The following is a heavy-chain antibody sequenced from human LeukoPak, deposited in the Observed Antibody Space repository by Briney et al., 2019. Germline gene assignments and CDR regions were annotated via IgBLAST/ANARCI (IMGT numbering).Heavy chain of an antibody. Sequence: GGSLRLSCAASGFTFSSNAMSWVRQAPGKGLEWVSAISAAGGTTYYADSMKGRFTISRDNSKNTLYLQMNSLRAEDTAVYYCANRGTFYYGSGSYFPFFDYWGQGILVTVSS. V-gene: IGHV3-23*01. CDR1: GFTFSSNA. D-gene: IGHD3-10*01. CDR3: ANRGTFYYGSGSYFPFFDY. J-gene: IGHJ4*02. CDR2: ISAAGGTT.